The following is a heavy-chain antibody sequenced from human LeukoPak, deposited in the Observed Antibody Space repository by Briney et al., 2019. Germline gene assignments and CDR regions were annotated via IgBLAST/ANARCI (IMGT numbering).Heavy chain of an antibody. D-gene: IGHD2-21*02. CDR1: GGSFSGYY. CDR3: ARACGGDCYPADAFDI. CDR2: INHSGST. J-gene: IGHJ3*02. V-gene: IGHV4-34*01. Sequence: SETLSLTCAVYGGSFSGYYWSWIRQPPGKGLEWIGEINHSGSTNYNPSLNSRVTISVDTSKNQFSLKLSSVTAADTAVYYCARACGGDCYPADAFDIWGQGTMVTVSS.